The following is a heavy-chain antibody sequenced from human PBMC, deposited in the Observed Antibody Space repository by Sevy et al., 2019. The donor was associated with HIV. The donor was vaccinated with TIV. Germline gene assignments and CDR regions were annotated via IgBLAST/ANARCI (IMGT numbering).Heavy chain of an antibody. V-gene: IGHV3-72*01. CDR1: GFTFSDHY. CDR3: STHAGIAAAGRVFDY. J-gene: IGHJ4*02. D-gene: IGHD6-13*01. Sequence: GGSLRLTCAASGFTFSDHYMDWVRQAPGKGLEWVGRTRNKADGYTTEYAASVKGRFTISRDDSENSLYLQMNSLKTEDTAVYYCSTHAGIAAAGRVFDYWGQGALVTVSS. CDR2: TRNKADGYTT.